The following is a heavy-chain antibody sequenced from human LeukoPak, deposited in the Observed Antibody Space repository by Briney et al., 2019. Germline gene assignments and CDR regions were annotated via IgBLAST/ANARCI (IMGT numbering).Heavy chain of an antibody. Sequence: ASVTVSFTASGYTFTAYYMHWVRQAPGQGLEWMGWINPNSGNTNYAQKFQGRVTMTRDTSISTAYMELSRLRSDDTAVYYCARPNSVGPTVYFDYWGQGTLVTVSS. V-gene: IGHV1-2*02. CDR2: INPNSGNT. J-gene: IGHJ4*02. CDR3: ARPNSVGPTVYFDY. CDR1: GYTFTAYY. D-gene: IGHD1-26*01.